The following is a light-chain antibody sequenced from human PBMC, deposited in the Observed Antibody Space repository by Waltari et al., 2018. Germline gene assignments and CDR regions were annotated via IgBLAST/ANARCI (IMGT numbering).Light chain of an antibody. CDR3: HQSNTLPHT. CDR2: YAS. CDR1: QSTGGN. J-gene: IGKJ2*01. V-gene: IGKV6-21*02. Sequence: EIVLTQSPDFQSVTPKEKVTITCRASQSTGGNLHWDQQKPGQSPKLLIKYASQSISGVPSRFSGGVSGTDFTLTINGLETEDAATYYCHQSNTLPHTFGQGTKLAIK.